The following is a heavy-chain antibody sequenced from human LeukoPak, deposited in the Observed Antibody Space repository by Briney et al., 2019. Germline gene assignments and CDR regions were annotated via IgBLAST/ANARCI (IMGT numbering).Heavy chain of an antibody. CDR2: IIPILGIA. Sequence: SVKVSCKASRGTFSSYTISWVRQAPGQGLEWMGRIIPILGIANYAQKFQGRVTITADKSTSTAYMELSSLRSEDTAVYYCARSLRTLGRGDPYYYYYYMDVWGKGTTVTVSS. CDR1: RGTFSSYT. CDR3: ARSLRTLGRGDPYYYYYYMDV. V-gene: IGHV1-69*02. D-gene: IGHD7-27*01. J-gene: IGHJ6*03.